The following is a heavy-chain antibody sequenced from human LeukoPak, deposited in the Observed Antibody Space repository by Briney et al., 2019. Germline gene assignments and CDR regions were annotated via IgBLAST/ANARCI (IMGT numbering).Heavy chain of an antibody. CDR2: VYYSGST. D-gene: IGHD2-2*01. CDR3: ARGFVGPAATSDAFEI. J-gene: IGHJ3*02. V-gene: IGHV4-59*01. CDR1: GGSFRSYY. Sequence: SETLSLTCTVSGGSFRSYYWSWIRQPPGKGLEWIGFVYYSGSTNYNPSLKSRLTMSVDTSKNHFSLQLRSVTTADTAVYYCARGFVGPAATSDAFEIWGQGTLVTVSS.